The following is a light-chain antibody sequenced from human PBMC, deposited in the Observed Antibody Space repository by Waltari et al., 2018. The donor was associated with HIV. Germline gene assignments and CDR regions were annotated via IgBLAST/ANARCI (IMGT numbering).Light chain of an antibody. CDR3: NSRDSSGHWF. Sequence: SSELAQDPAVSVALGQTVRITCQGDSVRSHYPSWYQQKPGQAPVLVVYGENNRPSGIPDRFSGYSSGNTASLTIAGAQAEDEADYYCNSRDSSGHWFFGGGTKVTVL. CDR2: GEN. J-gene: IGLJ3*02. CDR1: SVRSHY. V-gene: IGLV3-19*01.